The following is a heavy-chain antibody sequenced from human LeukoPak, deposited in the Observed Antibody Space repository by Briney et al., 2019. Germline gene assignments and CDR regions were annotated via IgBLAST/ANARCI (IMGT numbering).Heavy chain of an antibody. CDR2: ITPSGGT. V-gene: IGHV1-2*02. D-gene: IGHD5-24*01. J-gene: IGHJ4*02. CDR1: THTSTTIA. Sequence: GASVNASCMPSTHTSTTIAIDCDRQAPGQGLEWMGWITPSGGTNYPQKFQGRVAITWDTSITTAYMDLSRLTSDDTPVYLFPRVRYGDGFAHLDLWGKGDLVTVSS. CDR3: PRVRYGDGFAHLDL.